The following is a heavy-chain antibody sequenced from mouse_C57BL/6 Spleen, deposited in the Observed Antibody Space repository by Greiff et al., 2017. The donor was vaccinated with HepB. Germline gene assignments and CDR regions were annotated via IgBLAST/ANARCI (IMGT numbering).Heavy chain of an antibody. CDR3: LITTVVAYYYFDY. CDR2: IYPGSGNT. Sequence: VKVVESGAELVRPGASVKLSCKASGYTFTDYYINWVKQRPGQGLEWIARIYPGSGNTYYNEKFKGKATLTAEKSSSTAYMQLSSLTSEDSAVYFCLITTVVAYYYFDYWGQGTTLTVSS. CDR1: GYTFTDYY. D-gene: IGHD1-1*01. J-gene: IGHJ2*01. V-gene: IGHV1-76*01.